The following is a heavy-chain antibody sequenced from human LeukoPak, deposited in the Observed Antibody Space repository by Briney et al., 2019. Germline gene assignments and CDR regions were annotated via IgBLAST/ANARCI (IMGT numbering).Heavy chain of an antibody. CDR1: GYTFTSYD. CDR3: ARVQSSGYYY. Sequence: ASVKVSFTASGYTFTSYDINWVRQAPGQGLEWMGWMNPNSGNTGYAQKFQGRVTMTRNTSISTAYMELSSLRSEDTAVYYCARVQSSGYYYWGQGTLVTVSS. J-gene: IGHJ4*02. V-gene: IGHV1-8*01. CDR2: MNPNSGNT. D-gene: IGHD3-22*01.